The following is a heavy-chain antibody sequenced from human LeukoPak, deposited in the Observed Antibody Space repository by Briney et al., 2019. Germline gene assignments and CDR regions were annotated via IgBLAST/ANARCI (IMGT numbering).Heavy chain of an antibody. J-gene: IGHJ6*03. D-gene: IGHD2-15*01. CDR1: GYIFTSYD. CDR2: MNPNSGNT. CDR3: ARSGLRYYYYYMDV. Sequence: GASVKVSCKASGYIFTSYDINWVRQATGQGLEWMGWMNPNSGNTGYAQKFQGRVTITRNTSISTAYMELSSLRSEDTAVYYCARSGLRYYYYYMDVWGKGTTVTVSS. V-gene: IGHV1-8*03.